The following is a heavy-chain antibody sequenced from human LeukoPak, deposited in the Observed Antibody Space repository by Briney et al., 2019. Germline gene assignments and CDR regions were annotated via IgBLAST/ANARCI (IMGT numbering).Heavy chain of an antibody. V-gene: IGHV4-38-2*01. J-gene: IGHJ1*01. CDR1: GDSIGSGYI. D-gene: IGHD3-10*01. Sequence: PSETLSLTCGVSGDSIGSGYIWAWIRQPPGKGLEWIGSMSYDGSTQYNPSLQSRVTISGDTSKNKFSLKLSSMPAADTAVYHCARASLGGVGDETSSYLLDLWGQGTLVTVSS. CDR2: MSYDGST. CDR3: ARASLGGVGDETSSYLLDL.